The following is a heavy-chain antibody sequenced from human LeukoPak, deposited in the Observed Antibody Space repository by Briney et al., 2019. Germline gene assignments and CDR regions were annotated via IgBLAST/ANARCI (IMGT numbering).Heavy chain of an antibody. V-gene: IGHV4-38-2*02. CDR1: GYSISTGYY. Sequence: SETLSLTCTVSGYSISTGYYWDWIRQPPGKGLEWIGTFYHGGSTYYNPSLKSRVTISVDTSKNQFSLNLTSVTAADTAVYYCARVEGDTAMVNFDYWGQGTLVTVSS. J-gene: IGHJ4*02. CDR3: ARVEGDTAMVNFDY. D-gene: IGHD5-18*01. CDR2: FYHGGST.